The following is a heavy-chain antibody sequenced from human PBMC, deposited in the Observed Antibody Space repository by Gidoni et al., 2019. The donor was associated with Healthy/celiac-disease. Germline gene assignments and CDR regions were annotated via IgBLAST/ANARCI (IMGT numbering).Heavy chain of an antibody. J-gene: IGHJ4*02. CDR2: ISSSGSTI. Sequence: EVQLVESGGGLVQPGGSLRLSCAASGFTFSSYEMNWVRQAPGKGLEWVSYISSSGSTIYYADSVKGRFTISRDNAKNSLYLQMNSLRAEDTAVYYCARCGGSCYRGDFDYWGQGTLVTVSS. CDR1: GFTFSSYE. D-gene: IGHD2-15*01. CDR3: ARCGGSCYRGDFDY. V-gene: IGHV3-48*03.